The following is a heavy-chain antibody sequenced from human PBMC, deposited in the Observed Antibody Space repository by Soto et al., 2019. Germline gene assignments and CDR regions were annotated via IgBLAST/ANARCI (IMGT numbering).Heavy chain of an antibody. V-gene: IGHV4-39*07. CDR2: IYYSGST. CDR3: VRVIAYYNDISGPYLFDP. J-gene: IGHJ5*02. CDR1: GGSISSSSYY. D-gene: IGHD3-22*01. Sequence: SETLSLTCTVSGGSISSSSYYWGWIRQPPGKGLEWIGSIYYSGSTYYNPSLKSRVTISIDKSKNQFSLKLTSVTAADTAIYYCVRVIAYYNDISGPYLFDPWGQGTLVTVSS.